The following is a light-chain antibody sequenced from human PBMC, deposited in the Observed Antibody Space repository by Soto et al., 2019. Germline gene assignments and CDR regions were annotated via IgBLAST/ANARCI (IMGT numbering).Light chain of an antibody. CDR1: QSITTD. Sequence: EIVLTQSPATLSLSPGARATLSCRSSQSITTDLAWYQQKPGQPPRLLIYDVSNRATGIPARFSGSGSGTDFTLTISILESEDSAVYYCQQRTQWPPTFGGGTKVE. CDR3: QQRTQWPPT. CDR2: DVS. V-gene: IGKV3-11*01. J-gene: IGKJ4*01.